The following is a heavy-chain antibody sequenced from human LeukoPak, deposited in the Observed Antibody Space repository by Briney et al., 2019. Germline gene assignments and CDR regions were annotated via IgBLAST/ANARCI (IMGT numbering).Heavy chain of an antibody. J-gene: IGHJ4*02. D-gene: IGHD7-27*01. Sequence: GGSLGLSCAASGFTFSSYWMRWVRQAPGKGLVWVSRINSDGSSTSYADSVKGRFTMSRVNAKNTLYLQMESLRAEDTAVYYCAREGINWGFDSWGQGTLVTVSS. CDR2: INSDGSST. CDR3: AREGINWGFDS. V-gene: IGHV3-74*01. CDR1: GFTFSSYW.